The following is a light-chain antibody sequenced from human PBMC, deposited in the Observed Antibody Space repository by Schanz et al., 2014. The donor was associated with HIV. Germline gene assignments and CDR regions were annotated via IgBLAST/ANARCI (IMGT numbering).Light chain of an antibody. CDR2: DSR. CDR3: GTWDGSLRARV. CDR1: TSNIGNNY. V-gene: IGLV1-51*01. Sequence: QSVLTQPPSVSAAPGQKVTISCSGSTSNIGNNYVSWYQQLPGPAPKLLIYDSRERPSGIPDRFSGSKSGTSATLAITGLQTGDEADYYCGTWDGSLRARVFGGGTKLTVL. J-gene: IGLJ3*02.